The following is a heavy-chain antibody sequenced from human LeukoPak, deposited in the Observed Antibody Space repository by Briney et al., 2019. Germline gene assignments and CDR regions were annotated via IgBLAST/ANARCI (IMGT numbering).Heavy chain of an antibody. CDR3: AKEAADGYNSPFDY. Sequence: GGSLRLSCAASGFTFDDYAMHWVRQAPGKGLEWVSGISWNSGSIGYADSVKGRFTISRDNAKNSLYLQMNSLRAEDTALYYCAKEAADGYNSPFDYWGQGTLVTVSS. CDR1: GFTFDDYA. D-gene: IGHD5-24*01. CDR2: ISWNSGSI. V-gene: IGHV3-9*01. J-gene: IGHJ4*02.